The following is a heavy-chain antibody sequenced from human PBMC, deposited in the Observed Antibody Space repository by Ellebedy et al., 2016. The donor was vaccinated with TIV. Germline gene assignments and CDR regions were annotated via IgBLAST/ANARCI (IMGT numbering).Heavy chain of an antibody. V-gene: IGHV3-7*01. J-gene: IGHJ3*02. Sequence: GESLKISCAASGFSFRSYWMSWVRQAPGKGLEWVANINQDESQKYYVDSVKGRFTISRDSAKNSLYLQMSSLRAEDTAVYYCATDGSYGDYLSPTHAFEMWGQGTMLTVSS. CDR1: GFSFRSYW. CDR2: INQDESQK. CDR3: ATDGSYGDYLSPTHAFEM. D-gene: IGHD4-17*01.